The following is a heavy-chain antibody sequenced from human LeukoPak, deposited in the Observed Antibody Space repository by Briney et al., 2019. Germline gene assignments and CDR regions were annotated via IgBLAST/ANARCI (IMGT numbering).Heavy chain of an antibody. V-gene: IGHV3-33*01. Sequence: GGSLRLSCAASGFTFGSYGMHWVRQAPGKGLERVAVIWYDGSNKYYADSVKGRFTISRDNSKNTLYLQMNSLRAEDTAVYYCASGYSGSYWDYFDYWGQGTLVTVSS. D-gene: IGHD1-26*01. CDR1: GFTFGSYG. J-gene: IGHJ4*02. CDR3: ASGYSGSYWDYFDY. CDR2: IWYDGSNK.